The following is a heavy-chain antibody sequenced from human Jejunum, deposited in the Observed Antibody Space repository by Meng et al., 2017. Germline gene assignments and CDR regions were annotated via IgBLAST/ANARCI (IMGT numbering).Heavy chain of an antibody. V-gene: IGHV4-38-2*01. CDR1: GYSISRGYY. J-gene: IGHJ5*02. CDR3: ARGDRTSTTP. D-gene: IGHD2-2*01. Sequence: SETLSLTCAVSGYSISRGYYWVWIRRAPGEVLEWIGHIHQNGNTYYNPSLRSRVTISVDTSKSQFSLRLRSVTAADAAVYYCARGDRTSTTPWGQGTLVTVSS. CDR2: IHQNGNT.